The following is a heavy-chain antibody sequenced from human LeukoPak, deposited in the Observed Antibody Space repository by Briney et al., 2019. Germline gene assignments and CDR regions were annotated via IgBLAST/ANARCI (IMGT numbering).Heavy chain of an antibody. V-gene: IGHV4-34*01. Sequence: SETLSLTCAVYGGSFSGYYWSWIRQPPGKGLEWVGEINHSGSTNYNPSLKSRVTISVDTSKNQFSLKLSSVTAADTAVYYCARRIALYYGDYGWYFDLWGRGTLVTVSS. J-gene: IGHJ2*01. CDR2: INHSGST. CDR1: GGSFSGYY. D-gene: IGHD4-17*01. CDR3: ARRIALYYGDYGWYFDL.